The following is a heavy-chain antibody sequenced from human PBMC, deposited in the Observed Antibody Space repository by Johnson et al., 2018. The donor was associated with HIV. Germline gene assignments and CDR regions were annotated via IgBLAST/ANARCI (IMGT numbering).Heavy chain of an antibody. D-gene: IGHD1-1*01. J-gene: IGHJ3*02. Sequence: QMHLVESGGGLVQPGGSLRLSCAASGFTFSSYAMHWVRQAPGKGLEWVAVISYDGSNKYYADSVKGRFTISRDNSKNTLYLQMNSLRAEDTAVYYCATSTASDALDIWGQGTMVTVSS. CDR1: GFTFSSYA. CDR3: ATSTASDALDI. V-gene: IGHV3-30-3*01. CDR2: ISYDGSNK.